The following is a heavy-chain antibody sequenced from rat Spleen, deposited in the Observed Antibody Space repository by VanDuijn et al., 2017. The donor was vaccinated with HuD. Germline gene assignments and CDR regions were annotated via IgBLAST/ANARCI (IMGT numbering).Heavy chain of an antibody. J-gene: IGHJ4*01. CDR3: ARGAGYVLDA. CDR1: GFTFNNYW. V-gene: IGHV5-31*01. D-gene: IGHD1-4*01. CDR2: ITNTGGST. Sequence: EVQLVESGGGLVQPGRSLKLSCVASGFTFNNYWLTLIRQAPGKGLEWVASITNTGGSTYYRDSVKGRFTISRDNAKSTLYLQMDSLRSEDTATYYFARGAGYVLDAWGQGASVTVSS.